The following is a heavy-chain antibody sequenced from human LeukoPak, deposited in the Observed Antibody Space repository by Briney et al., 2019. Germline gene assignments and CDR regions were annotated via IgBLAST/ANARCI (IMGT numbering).Heavy chain of an antibody. CDR1: GFTVSSNY. CDR3: ARGDGVYVY. J-gene: IGHJ4*02. D-gene: IGHD5/OR15-5a*01. Sequence: GGSLRLSCAASGFTVSSNYMTWVRQAPGQGLEWVSVIYFGGTTYYADSVKGRFTISRDNSKNTVYLQMNSLRVEDTAVYYCARGDGVYVYWGRGTLVTVSS. V-gene: IGHV3-53*01. CDR2: IYFGGTT.